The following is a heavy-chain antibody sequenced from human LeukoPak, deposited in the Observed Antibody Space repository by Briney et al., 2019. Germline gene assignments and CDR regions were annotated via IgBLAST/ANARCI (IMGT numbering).Heavy chain of an antibody. CDR2: ISASGGST. D-gene: IGHD5-18*01. Sequence: PGGSLRLSCAASGFTFTNYAMSWVRQAPGKGLEWVSAISASGGSTYYADSVKGRFTISRDNSKNTLYLQMNSLRAEDTAVYYCVKDERGNSYGYFRGQGTLVTVSS. CDR1: GFTFTNYA. CDR3: VKDERGNSYGYF. V-gene: IGHV3-23*01. J-gene: IGHJ4*02.